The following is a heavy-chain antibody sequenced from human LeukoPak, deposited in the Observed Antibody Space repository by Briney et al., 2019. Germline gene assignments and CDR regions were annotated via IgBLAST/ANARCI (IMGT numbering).Heavy chain of an antibody. CDR3: ARDRRAYGSGRSAFDI. Sequence: AGGSLRLSCAVSGFTFSNYWMSWVRQAPGKGLEWVANTNQDGSGKYYLGSVKGRFTISRDNAKNSLYLQMNSLRAEDTAVVYCARDRRAYGSGRSAFDIWGQGTMVTVSS. CDR1: GFTFSNYW. CDR2: TNQDGSGK. V-gene: IGHV3-7*01. J-gene: IGHJ3*02. D-gene: IGHD3-10*01.